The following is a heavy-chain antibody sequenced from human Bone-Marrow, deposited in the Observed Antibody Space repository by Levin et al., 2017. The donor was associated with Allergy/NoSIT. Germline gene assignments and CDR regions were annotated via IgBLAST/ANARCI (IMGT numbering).Heavy chain of an antibody. J-gene: IGHJ4*02. CDR2: INHSGST. V-gene: IGHV4-34*01. D-gene: IGHD3-3*01. CDR1: GGSFSGYY. CDR3: ARGLRSPNYDFWSGEDY. Sequence: SQTLSLTCAVYGGSFSGYYWSWIRQPPGKGLEWIGEINHSGSTNYNPSLKSRVTISVDTSKNQFSLKLSSVTAADTAVYYCARGLRSPNYDFWSGEDYWGQGTLVTVSS.